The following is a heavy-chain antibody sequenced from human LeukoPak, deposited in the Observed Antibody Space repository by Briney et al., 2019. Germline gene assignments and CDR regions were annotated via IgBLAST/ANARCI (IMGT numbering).Heavy chain of an antibody. Sequence: SVKVSCKASGGTFSSYAISWVRQAPGQGLEWMGGIIPIFGTANYAQKFQGRVTITADKSTSTAYMELSSLRSEDTAVYYCARGDYGSGSPNWFDPWGQGTLVTVSS. D-gene: IGHD3-10*01. CDR2: IIPIFGTA. V-gene: IGHV1-69*06. J-gene: IGHJ5*02. CDR1: GGTFSSYA. CDR3: ARGDYGSGSPNWFDP.